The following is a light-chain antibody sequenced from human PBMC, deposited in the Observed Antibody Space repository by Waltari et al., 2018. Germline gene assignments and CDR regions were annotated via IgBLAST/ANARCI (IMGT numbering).Light chain of an antibody. CDR2: AAS. CDR1: QGISSY. V-gene: IGKV1-8*01. Sequence: AILMTQSPSSFSASTGDRVTITCRASQGISSYLAWYQQKPGKAPTLLIYAASTLHSGVPSRVSGSGSGTDFTLTISCLQSEDFATYYCQQYYNYPWTFGQGSKVEIK. CDR3: QQYYNYPWT. J-gene: IGKJ1*01.